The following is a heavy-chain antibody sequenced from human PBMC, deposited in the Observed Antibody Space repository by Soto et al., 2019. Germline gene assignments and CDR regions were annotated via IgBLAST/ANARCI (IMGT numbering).Heavy chain of an antibody. V-gene: IGHV1-2*04. Sequence: ASVKVSCKASGYTFTGYYMHWVRQAPGQGLEWMGWINPNSGGTNYAQKFQGWVTMTRDTSISTAYMELSRLRSDDTAVYYCARGSDTIFGVVINAFDIWGQGTMVTVPS. CDR3: ARGSDTIFGVVINAFDI. CDR2: INPNSGGT. CDR1: GYTFTGYY. D-gene: IGHD3-3*01. J-gene: IGHJ3*02.